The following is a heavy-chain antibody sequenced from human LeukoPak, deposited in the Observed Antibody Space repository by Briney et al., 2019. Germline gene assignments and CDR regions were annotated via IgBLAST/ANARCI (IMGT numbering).Heavy chain of an antibody. CDR2: ISYDGNNK. CDR1: GFAFSSYG. J-gene: IGHJ4*02. D-gene: IGHD3-10*01. Sequence: PGGSLRLSCAASGFAFSSYGMHWVRQAPGKGLEWVALISYDGNNKYYGDSVKGRFTISRDKSKNTLFLQMNSLRAEDTAVYYCANEGGTMLRGDLDYWGQGTLVTVSS. V-gene: IGHV3-30*18. CDR3: ANEGGTMLRGDLDY.